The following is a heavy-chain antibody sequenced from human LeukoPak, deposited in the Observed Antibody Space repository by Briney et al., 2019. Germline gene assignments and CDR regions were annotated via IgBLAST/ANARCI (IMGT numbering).Heavy chain of an antibody. CDR1: GGTFSSYA. D-gene: IGHD3-9*01. CDR3: ARGAQLRYFDWLLSP. Sequence: EASVKVSCKASGGTFSSYAISWVRQAPGQGLEWMGGIIPIFGTANYAQKFQGRVTITADESTSTAYMELSSLRSEDTAVYYCARGAQLRYFDWLLSPWGQGTLVTVSS. CDR2: IIPIFGTA. V-gene: IGHV1-69*01. J-gene: IGHJ5*02.